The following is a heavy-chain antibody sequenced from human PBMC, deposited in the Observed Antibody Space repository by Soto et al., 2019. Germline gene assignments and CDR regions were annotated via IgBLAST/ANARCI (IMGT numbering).Heavy chain of an antibody. J-gene: IGHJ5*02. CDR3: ARHPYYDYVWGSYRLNWFDP. CDR1: GGSISSSSYY. CDR2: IYYSGST. D-gene: IGHD3-16*02. Sequence: SETLSLTCTVSGGSISSSSYYWGWIRQPPGKGLEWIGSIYYSGSTDYNPSLKSRVTISVDTSKNQFSLKLSSVTAADTAVYYCARHPYYDYVWGSYRLNWFDPWGQGTLVTVSS. V-gene: IGHV4-39*01.